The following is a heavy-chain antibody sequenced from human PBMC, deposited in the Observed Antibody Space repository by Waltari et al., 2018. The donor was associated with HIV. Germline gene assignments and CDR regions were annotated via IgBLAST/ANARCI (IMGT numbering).Heavy chain of an antibody. CDR3: ARDICNGGSCYSYYFDY. J-gene: IGHJ4*02. V-gene: IGHV1-2*02. CDR2: INPYNGGT. D-gene: IGHD2-15*01. CDR1: GYTFTGYY. Sequence: QVQLVQSGAEVKKPGASVKISCKASGYTFTGYYMHWVRQAPGQGLEWMGWINPYNGGTKYAQEFQGRVTMTRDTSISTAYMELSRLRSDDTALYYCARDICNGGSCYSYYFDYWGQGTLVTVSS.